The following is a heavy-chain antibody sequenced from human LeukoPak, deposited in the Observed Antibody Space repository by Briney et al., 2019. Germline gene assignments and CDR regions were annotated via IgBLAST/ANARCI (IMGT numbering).Heavy chain of an antibody. D-gene: IGHD5-18*01. Sequence: SETLSLTCTFTGGSISSSNFYWGWIRQPPGKELEWIGTISYSGSTYYNPSLKSRVTISVDTSKNQFSLKLSSVTAADTAVYYCARSRGRSYGSWGQGTLVTVSS. CDR2: ISYSGST. V-gene: IGHV4-39*01. CDR1: GGSISSSNFY. J-gene: IGHJ4*02. CDR3: ARSRGRSYGS.